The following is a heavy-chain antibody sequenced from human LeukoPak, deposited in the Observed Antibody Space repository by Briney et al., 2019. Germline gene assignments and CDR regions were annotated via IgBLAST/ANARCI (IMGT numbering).Heavy chain of an antibody. J-gene: IGHJ4*02. CDR3: ASSSWYGRIDY. V-gene: IGHV4-59*08. CDR1: GGSISSYY. Sequence: SQTLSLTCTVSGGSISSYYWSWIRQPPGKGLEWIGYIYYSGSTNYNPSLKSRVTISVDTSKNQFSLKLSSVTAADTAVYYCASSSWYGRIDYWGQGTLVTVSS. D-gene: IGHD6-13*01. CDR2: IYYSGST.